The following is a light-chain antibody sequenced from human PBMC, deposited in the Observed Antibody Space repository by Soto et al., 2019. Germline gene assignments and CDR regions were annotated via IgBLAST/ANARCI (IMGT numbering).Light chain of an antibody. CDR1: SSDVGGYNY. CDR3: SSYTSSSTLVV. J-gene: IGLJ2*01. CDR2: DVS. V-gene: IGLV2-14*03. Sequence: QSVLTQPASVSGSPGQSITISCTGTSSDVGGYNYVSWYQQYTAKAPKLMIFDVSNRPSGVSNRFSGSKSGNTASLTISGLQAGDEANYYCSSYTSSSTLVVFGGGTKLTVL.